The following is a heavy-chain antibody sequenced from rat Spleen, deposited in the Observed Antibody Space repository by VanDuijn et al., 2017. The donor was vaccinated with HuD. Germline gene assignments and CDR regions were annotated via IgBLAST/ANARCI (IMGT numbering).Heavy chain of an antibody. V-gene: IGHV5-25*01. CDR3: ARRHYGYTDYFDY. CDR2: ISPGGGNT. D-gene: IGHD1-9*01. CDR1: GFTFSDYD. Sequence: EVQLVESGGGLVQPGRSMKLSCAASGFTFSDYDMAWVRQDSTKGLEWVASISPGGGNTYYRDSVKGRFTISRDNAKSTLYLQMDSLRSEDTATYYCARRHYGYTDYFDYWGQGVMVTVSS. J-gene: IGHJ2*01.